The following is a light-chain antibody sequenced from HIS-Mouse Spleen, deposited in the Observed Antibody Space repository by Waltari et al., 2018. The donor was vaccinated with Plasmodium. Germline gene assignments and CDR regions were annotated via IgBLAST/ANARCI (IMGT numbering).Light chain of an antibody. CDR1: QSVSSSY. J-gene: IGKJ2*01. Sequence: EIVLTQSPGTLSLSQGKRATLSCRASQSVSSSYLAWYQQKPGQAPRLLIYGASSRATGIPDRFSGSGSGTDFTLTISRLEPEDFAVYYCQQYGSSPYTFGQGTKLEIK. CDR3: QQYGSSPYT. CDR2: GAS. V-gene: IGKV3-20*01.